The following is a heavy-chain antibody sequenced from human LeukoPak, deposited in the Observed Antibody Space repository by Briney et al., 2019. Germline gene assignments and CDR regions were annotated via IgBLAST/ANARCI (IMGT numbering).Heavy chain of an antibody. V-gene: IGHV3-23*01. CDR2: ISGSGDST. CDR3: AVQRRGQN. J-gene: IGHJ4*02. D-gene: IGHD6-25*01. Sequence: GGSLRLSCAASGFTFSSSAMSWVRQAPGKGLEWVSGISGSGDSTYFADSVKGRFTISRDNPKNTLYLQMNSLRAEDTAVYYCAVQRRGQNWGQGTLVTVSS. CDR1: GFTFSSSA.